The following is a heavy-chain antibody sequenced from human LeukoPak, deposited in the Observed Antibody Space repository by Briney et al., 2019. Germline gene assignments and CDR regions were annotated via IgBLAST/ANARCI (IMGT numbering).Heavy chain of an antibody. CDR3: ARLPGRLDAFDI. CDR2: ISGSGSTI. D-gene: IGHD3-10*01. J-gene: IGHJ3*02. V-gene: IGHV3-48*03. Sequence: PGGSLRLSCAASGFTFSSYEMNWVRQAPGKGLEWVSYISGSGSTIYYADSVRGRFTISRDNAKNSLHLQMNSLRAEDTAVYYCARLPGRLDAFDIWGQGTMVTVSS. CDR1: GFTFSSYE.